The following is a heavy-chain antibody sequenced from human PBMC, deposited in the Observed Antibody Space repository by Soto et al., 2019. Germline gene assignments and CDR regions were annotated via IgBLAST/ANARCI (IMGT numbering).Heavy chain of an antibody. CDR3: ARAGGYCTNGVCYPPLYGSGSYYNVFVFDY. CDR1: GGSFSGYY. V-gene: IGHV4-34*01. D-gene: IGHD2-8*01. J-gene: IGHJ4*02. Sequence: QVQLQQWGAGLLKPSETLSLTCAVYGGSFSGYYWSWIRQPPGKGLEWIGEINHSGSTNYNPSLKSRVTISVDTYKNQFSLKLSSVTAADTAVYYCARAGGYCTNGVCYPPLYGSGSYYNVFVFDYWGQGTLVTVSS. CDR2: INHSGST.